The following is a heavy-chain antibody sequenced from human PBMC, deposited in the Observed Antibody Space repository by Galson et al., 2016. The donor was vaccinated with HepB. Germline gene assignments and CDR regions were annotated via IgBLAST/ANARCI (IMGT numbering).Heavy chain of an antibody. D-gene: IGHD1-26*01. CDR3: ARRARGLGAPGD. Sequence: SETLSLTCTVSGVSISSTTYYWGWIRQPPGRGLEWIGTIYYSGTTYYNPSLKSRVTISVDTSKNQFSLGLTSVTAADTAVYYCARRARGLGAPGDRGQGTLVSVSS. J-gene: IGHJ4*02. CDR1: GVSISSTTYY. V-gene: IGHV4-39*01. CDR2: IYYSGTT.